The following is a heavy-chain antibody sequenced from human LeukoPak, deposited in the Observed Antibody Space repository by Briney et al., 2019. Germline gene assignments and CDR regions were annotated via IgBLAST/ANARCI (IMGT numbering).Heavy chain of an antibody. CDR1: GFTFTNYA. CDR2: ININGGST. V-gene: IGHV3-64*04. D-gene: IGHD5-12*01. J-gene: IGHJ4*02. Sequence: PGGSLRLSCSASGFTFTNYAMHWVRQAPGKGLEYVAGININGGSTYYADSVKGRFTISRDNFKNTLYLQMNSLRAEDTAVYYCAKDFGWIQWNFDFWGQGTLVTVSS. CDR3: AKDFGWIQWNFDF.